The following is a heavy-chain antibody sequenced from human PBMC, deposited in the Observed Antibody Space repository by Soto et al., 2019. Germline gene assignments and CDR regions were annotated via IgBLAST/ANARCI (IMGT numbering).Heavy chain of an antibody. CDR3: ATWLLREHAFDI. V-gene: IGHV3-53*01. D-gene: IGHD2-15*01. CDR1: GLIVNGKKY. CDR2: FYLADGT. J-gene: IGHJ3*02. Sequence: DVQVVESGGGLIQPGGSLRLSCAGSGLIVNGKKYITWVRQAPGKGLDWVSGFYLADGTYYADSVKGRFTVSIDSSKNTVYLQMHNLSPEDTAVYYCATWLLREHAFDIWGLGTMVTVSS.